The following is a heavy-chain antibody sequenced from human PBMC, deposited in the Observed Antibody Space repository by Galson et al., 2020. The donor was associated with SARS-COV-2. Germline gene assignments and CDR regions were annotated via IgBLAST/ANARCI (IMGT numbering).Heavy chain of an antibody. Sequence: AGSLRLSCAASGFTFSSYAMHWVRQAPGKGLEWVAVISYDGSNKYYADSVKGRFTISRDNSKNTLYLQMNSLRAEDTAVYYCARDKRLLRATLGPFDIWGQGTMVTVSS. D-gene: IGHD5-12*01. CDR2: ISYDGSNK. CDR1: GFTFSSYA. J-gene: IGHJ3*02. V-gene: IGHV3-30*01. CDR3: ARDKRLLRATLGPFDI.